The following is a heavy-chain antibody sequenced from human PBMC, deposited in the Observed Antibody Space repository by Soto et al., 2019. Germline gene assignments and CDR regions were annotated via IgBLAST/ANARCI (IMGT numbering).Heavy chain of an antibody. D-gene: IGHD5-18*01. CDR2: SXPXXXTX. V-gene: IGHV1-69*13. CDR3: ARSRGDSDGGGSFDD. CDR1: WSTFSSYR. Sequence: SVKVSLNAAWSTFSSYRIRSMRQAPGQGLEWMGXSXPXXXTXNXAXKXXXXVTITADEATSTAYMELSRLRSEDTAVYYCARSRGDSDGGGSFDDWGQGTLVTVSS. J-gene: IGHJ4*02.